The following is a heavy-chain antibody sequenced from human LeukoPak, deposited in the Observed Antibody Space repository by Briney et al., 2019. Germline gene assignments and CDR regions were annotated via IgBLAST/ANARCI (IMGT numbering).Heavy chain of an antibody. CDR1: GFSFSSSW. J-gene: IGHJ6*02. Sequence: HPGGSPRLSCVASGFSFSSSWMHWVRQAPGKGLVWVSRIKSDGSSTSYADSVKGRFTISRDNAKNRLYLEMNSLRVEDTAVYYCAKIAVAGPFSYYYGMDVWGQGTTVTVSS. CDR2: IKSDGSST. V-gene: IGHV3-74*01. D-gene: IGHD6-19*01. CDR3: AKIAVAGPFSYYYGMDV.